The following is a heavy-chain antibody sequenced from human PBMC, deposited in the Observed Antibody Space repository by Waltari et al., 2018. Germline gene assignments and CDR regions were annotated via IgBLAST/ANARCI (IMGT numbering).Heavy chain of an antibody. Sequence: EVQLVESGGGLVQPGGSLRLSCAASGFTFSSYSMNWVRQAPGKGLEWVSYISSSSSTIYYADSVKGRFTIARDNAKNTLYLQMNSLRAEDTAVYYCAKDRSITIFGSDRGGFDPWGQGTLVTVSS. J-gene: IGHJ5*02. D-gene: IGHD3-3*01. CDR3: AKDRSITIFGSDRGGFDP. V-gene: IGHV3-48*04. CDR1: GFTFSSYS. CDR2: ISSSSSTI.